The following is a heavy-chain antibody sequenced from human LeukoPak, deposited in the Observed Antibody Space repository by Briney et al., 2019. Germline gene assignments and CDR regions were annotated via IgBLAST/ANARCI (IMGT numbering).Heavy chain of an antibody. D-gene: IGHD3-22*01. V-gene: IGHV3-21*06. J-gene: IGHJ4*02. CDR1: EFTFSSYS. CDR2: ISSSSTYI. CDR3: ARGRGYYDSRGYSYFDY. Sequence: GGSLRLSCAASEFTFSSYSMNWVRQAPGKGLEWVSSISSSSTYIYYADSVKGRFTISRDNAKYSLYLQMNSLRAEDTAVYYCARGRGYYDSRGYSYFDYWGQGTLVTVSS.